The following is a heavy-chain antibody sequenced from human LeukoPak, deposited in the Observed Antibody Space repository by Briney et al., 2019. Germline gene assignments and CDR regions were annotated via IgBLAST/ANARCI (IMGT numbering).Heavy chain of an antibody. Sequence: PSETLSLTCSVSGGSISSYYWSWIRQPPEKGLEWIGYIHYSGSTSYNPSLKSRVTISVDTSKNQFSLKLSSVTAADTAVYYCARVTAVAGGDYWGQGTLVTVSS. CDR2: IHYSGST. D-gene: IGHD6-19*01. CDR1: GGSISSYY. J-gene: IGHJ4*02. V-gene: IGHV4-59*12. CDR3: ARVTAVAGGDY.